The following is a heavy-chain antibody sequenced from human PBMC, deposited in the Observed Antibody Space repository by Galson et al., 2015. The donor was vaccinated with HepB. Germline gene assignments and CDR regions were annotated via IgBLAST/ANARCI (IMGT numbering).Heavy chain of an antibody. J-gene: IGHJ4*02. CDR1: GFTFGSYW. CDR2: IKQDGNEK. Sequence: LRLSCAASGFTFGSYWMGWVRQAPGRGLEWVANIKQDGNEKYYVDSVKGRFTISRDNAKNSLYLQMNSLRAEDTAVYYCARWGWLPALFDYWGQGILVTVSS. D-gene: IGHD3-16*01. V-gene: IGHV3-7*01. CDR3: ARWGWLPALFDY.